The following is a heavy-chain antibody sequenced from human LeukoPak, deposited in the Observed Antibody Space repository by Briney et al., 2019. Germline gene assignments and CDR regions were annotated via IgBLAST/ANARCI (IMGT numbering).Heavy chain of an antibody. CDR1: GFTLSNYW. V-gene: IGHV3-74*01. J-gene: IGHJ4*02. CDR3: VRSLRSADF. CDR2: ISTGGSQT. Sequence: GGSLRLSCEASGFTLSNYWMHWVRQAPGKGLMWVSQISTGGSQTFYADSVKGRFTISRDNAKNTLFLQMDSLRPEDTAVYYCVRSLRSADFWGQGTLVTVSS.